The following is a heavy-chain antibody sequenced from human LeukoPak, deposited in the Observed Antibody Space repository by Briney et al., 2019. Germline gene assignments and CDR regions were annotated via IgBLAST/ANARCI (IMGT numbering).Heavy chain of an antibody. D-gene: IGHD1-26*01. Sequence: PSGTLSLTCAVSGYSISSGYYWGWIRQPPGKGLEWIGSIYHSGSTYYNPSLKSRVTISVDTSKNQFSLKLSSVTAADTAVYYCARQYSGSYYSFDYWGQGTLVTVSS. J-gene: IGHJ4*02. CDR2: IYHSGST. CDR1: GYSISSGYY. CDR3: ARQYSGSYYSFDY. V-gene: IGHV4-38-2*01.